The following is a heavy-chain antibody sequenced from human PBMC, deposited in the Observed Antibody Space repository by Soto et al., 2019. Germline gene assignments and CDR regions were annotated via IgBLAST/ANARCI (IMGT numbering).Heavy chain of an antibody. CDR3: ARXDYMVTAVNVPTGPFDT. CDR1: GYTFNAYW. J-gene: IGHJ4*02. CDR2: IFPGDFDT. V-gene: IGHV5-51*01. Sequence: PGESLTISCKGFGYTFNAYWIGWVRQMPGTGLEWMGVIFPGDFDTRYSPSFEGQVTISADKSSSTAYLQWNNLKASDSAMYYCARXDYMVTAVNVPTGPFDTWGQGTPVTVSS. D-gene: IGHD1-1*01.